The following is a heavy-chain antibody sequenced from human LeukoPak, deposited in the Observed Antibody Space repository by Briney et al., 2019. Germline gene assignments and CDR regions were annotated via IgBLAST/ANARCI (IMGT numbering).Heavy chain of an antibody. V-gene: IGHV3-23*01. J-gene: IGHJ4*02. D-gene: IGHD3-9*01. CDR1: GFIFRNYA. CDR2: ITGSGDTT. Sequence: LPGASLRLSCAAPGFIFRNYAMSWVRQAPGKGLEWVSAITGSGDTTYYAASVKGRFTVSRDNSKNTLSVEMNSLRAEDTAVYYCAKWGDYDILTGYYVSDFWGQGTLVTVSS. CDR3: AKWGDYDILTGYYVSDF.